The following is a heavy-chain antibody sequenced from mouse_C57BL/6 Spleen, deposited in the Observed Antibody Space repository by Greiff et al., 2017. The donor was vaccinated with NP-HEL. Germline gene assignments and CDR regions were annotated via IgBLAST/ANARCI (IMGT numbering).Heavy chain of an antibody. D-gene: IGHD1-1*01. CDR3: ARESTTVVATYWYFDV. CDR2: ISDGGSYT. Sequence: EVKLVESGGGLVKPGGSLKLSCAASGFTFSSYAMSWVRQTPEKRLEWVATISDGGSYTYYPDNVKGRFTISRDNAKNNLYLQMSHLKSEDTAMYYCARESTTVVATYWYFDVWGTGTTVTVSS. CDR1: GFTFSSYA. V-gene: IGHV5-4*01. J-gene: IGHJ1*03.